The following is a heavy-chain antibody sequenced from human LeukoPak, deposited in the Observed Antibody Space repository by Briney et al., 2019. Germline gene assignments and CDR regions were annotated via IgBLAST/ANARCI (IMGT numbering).Heavy chain of an antibody. CDR1: GFTFSSYG. CDR2: ISGSGGST. J-gene: IGHJ4*02. V-gene: IGHV3-23*01. D-gene: IGHD6-6*01. CDR3: ATQKGGIAARFDY. Sequence: PGGSLRLSCAASGFTFSSYGMSWVRQAPGKGLEWVSAISGSGGSTYYADSVKGWFTISRDNSKNTLYLQMNSLRAEDTAVYYCATQKGGIAARFDYWGQGTLVTVSS.